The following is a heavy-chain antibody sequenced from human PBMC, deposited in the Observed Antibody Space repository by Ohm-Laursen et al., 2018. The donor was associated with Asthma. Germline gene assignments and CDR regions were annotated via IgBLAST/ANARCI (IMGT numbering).Heavy chain of an antibody. V-gene: IGHV3-30*04. CDR2: ISYDGSNK. CDR3: ARDIYSRTTFVGYTVSYYYYGMDV. CDR1: GFTFSSYA. J-gene: IGHJ6*02. D-gene: IGHD3-16*01. Sequence: SLRLSCAASGFTFSSYAMHWFRQAPGKGLGWVAVISYDGSNKYSAVFVKGRFTISRDNSKNTLYLQMNSLRAEDTAVYYCARDIYSRTTFVGYTVSYYYYGMDVWGQGTTVSVSS.